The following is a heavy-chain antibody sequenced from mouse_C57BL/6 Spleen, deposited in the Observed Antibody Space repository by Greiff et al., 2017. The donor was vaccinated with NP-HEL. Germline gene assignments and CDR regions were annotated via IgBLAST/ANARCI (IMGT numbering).Heavy chain of an antibody. J-gene: IGHJ2*01. CDR1: GYTFTEYT. Sequence: VQLQQSGAELVKPGASVKLSCKASGYTFTEYTIHWVKQRPGQGLEWIGWIYPGSGSIKYNEKFKDKATLTVDKSSSTVYMELSSMTSEDSAVYFCARHEPITTVVAEGYYFDYWGQGTTLTVSS. D-gene: IGHD1-1*01. V-gene: IGHV1-62-2*01. CDR2: IYPGSGSI. CDR3: ARHEPITTVVAEGYYFDY.